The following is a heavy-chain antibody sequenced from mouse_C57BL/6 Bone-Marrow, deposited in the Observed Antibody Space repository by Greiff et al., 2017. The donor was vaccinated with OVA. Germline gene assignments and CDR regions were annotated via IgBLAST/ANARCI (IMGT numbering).Heavy chain of an antibody. V-gene: IGHV1-81*01. Sequence: QVQLQQSGAELARPGASVKLSCKASGYTFTSYGISWVKQRTGQGLEWIGEIYPRSGNTYYNEKFKGKATLPAAKSSSTAYMELRSLTSEDVAVYFCARWVYYYGSSWFAYWGQGTLVTVSA. J-gene: IGHJ3*01. CDR3: ARWVYYYGSSWFAY. CDR1: GYTFTSYG. D-gene: IGHD1-1*01. CDR2: IYPRSGNT.